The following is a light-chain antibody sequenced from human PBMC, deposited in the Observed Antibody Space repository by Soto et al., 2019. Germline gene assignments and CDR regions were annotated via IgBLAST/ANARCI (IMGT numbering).Light chain of an antibody. CDR3: SSYTSSSTLEV. CDR2: EVS. J-gene: IGLJ1*01. V-gene: IGLV2-14*01. Sequence: QSALTQPASVSGSPGQSITISCTGTSSDVGNYKYVSWYQQHPGKAPKLMIYEVSNRPSGVSNRFSGSKSGNTASLTISGLQAEDETDYYCSSYTSSSTLEVFGTGTKLTVL. CDR1: SSDVGNYKY.